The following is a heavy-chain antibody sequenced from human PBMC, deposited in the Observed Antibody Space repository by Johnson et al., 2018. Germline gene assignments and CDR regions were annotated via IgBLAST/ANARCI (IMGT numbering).Heavy chain of an antibody. CDR1: GFTFSSYS. D-gene: IGHD3-16*01. J-gene: IGHJ3*02. V-gene: IGHV3-48*04. CDR3: ARVDQLLLGLGCFDS. Sequence: VQLVQSGGGLVQPGGSLRLSCAASGFTFSSYSMNWVRQAPGKGLEWVSYISSSSSTIYYADSGKGRLTISRDNAKNTLYLQMKSLRAEDTAVYYCARVDQLLLGLGCFDSWGQGTRVTVSS. CDR2: ISSSSSTI.